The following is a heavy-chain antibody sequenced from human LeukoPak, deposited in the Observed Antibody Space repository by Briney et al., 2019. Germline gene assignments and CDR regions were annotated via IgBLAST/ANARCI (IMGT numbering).Heavy chain of an antibody. CDR3: ARQSRDGSKTRGYYCDS. D-gene: IGHD3-10*01. CDR1: GYIFTHYW. CDR2: IYPADSDT. V-gene: IGHV5-51*01. Sequence: GESLKISCQVSGYIFTHYWIGWVRQMPGKGLESMGIIYPADSDTTYSPSFQGQVTISADKSISTVYLQWSSLKASDTAMYYCARQSRDGSKTRGYYCDSWGQGTLVTVSS. J-gene: IGHJ4*02.